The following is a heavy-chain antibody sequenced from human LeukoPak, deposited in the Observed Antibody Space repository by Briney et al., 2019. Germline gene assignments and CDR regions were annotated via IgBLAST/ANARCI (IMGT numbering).Heavy chain of an antibody. D-gene: IGHD5-24*01. CDR2: ISGNGGST. Sequence: GGSLRLSCAASGFTFSSYAMSWVRQAPGKGLEWASAISGNGGSTYYADSVKGRFTISRDTSKNTLYLQMNSLRAEDTAVYYCAKASGSTRWPGFDYWGQGTLVTVSS. CDR1: GFTFSSYA. V-gene: IGHV3-23*01. J-gene: IGHJ4*02. CDR3: AKASGSTRWPGFDY.